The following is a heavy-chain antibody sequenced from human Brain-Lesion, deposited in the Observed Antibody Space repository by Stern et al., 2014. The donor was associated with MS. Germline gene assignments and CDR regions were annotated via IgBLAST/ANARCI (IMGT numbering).Heavy chain of an antibody. Sequence: VQLVESGAEVKKPGASVKVSCKVSGYTLTELSTHWGRQAPRKGLEWMGGFDPEDGEKTYAQKFQGRVTMTEDTSTDTAYMELSSLRSEDTAVYYCATLSPGAGGNYYRHFDYWGQGTLVTVSS. V-gene: IGHV1-24*01. CDR3: ATLSPGAGGNYYRHFDY. CDR2: FDPEDGEK. CDR1: GYTLTELS. J-gene: IGHJ4*02. D-gene: IGHD1-26*01.